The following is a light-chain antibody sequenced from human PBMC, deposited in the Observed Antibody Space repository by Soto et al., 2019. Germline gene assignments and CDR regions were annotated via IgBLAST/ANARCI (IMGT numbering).Light chain of an antibody. J-gene: IGKJ1*01. Sequence: DIQMTQSPSTLSAYIGDRVTITCRASQSIRRWLAWYQQKPGKGPNLMIFEASSLESGVPSRFSGSGSGTEFTLTISSLQPDDFATYYRQQYNNFPWTFGHGTKVEIK. V-gene: IGKV1-5*01. CDR1: QSIRRW. CDR2: EAS. CDR3: QQYNNFPWT.